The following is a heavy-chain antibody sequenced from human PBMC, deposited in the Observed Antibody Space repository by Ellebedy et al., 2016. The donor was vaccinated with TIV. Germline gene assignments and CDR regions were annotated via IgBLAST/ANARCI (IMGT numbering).Heavy chain of an antibody. D-gene: IGHD6-13*01. V-gene: IGHV4-59*08. Sequence: MPGGSLRLSCTVSGGSISTYYWSWIRQPPGKGLEWIGYIYYSGSTNYNPSLKNRVTTSVDTSKNQFSLKLTSVTAADTAVYYCAGGSSWKSKCKYWGQGTLVTVSS. CDR2: IYYSGST. CDR1: GGSISTYY. CDR3: AGGSSWKSKCKY. J-gene: IGHJ4*02.